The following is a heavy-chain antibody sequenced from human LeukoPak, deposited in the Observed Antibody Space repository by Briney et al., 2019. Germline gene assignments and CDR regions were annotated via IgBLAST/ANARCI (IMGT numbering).Heavy chain of an antibody. CDR3: AKKAGAYYYDSSGYYYGFFDY. Sequence: PGGSLRLSCAASGFIISDHYMDWVRQAPGKGLEWVSAISGSGGSTYYADPVKGRFTISRDNSKNTLYLQMNSLRAEDTAVYYCAKKAGAYYYDSSGYYYGFFDYWGQGTLVTVSS. D-gene: IGHD3-22*01. J-gene: IGHJ4*02. CDR1: GFIISDHY. CDR2: ISGSGGST. V-gene: IGHV3-23*01.